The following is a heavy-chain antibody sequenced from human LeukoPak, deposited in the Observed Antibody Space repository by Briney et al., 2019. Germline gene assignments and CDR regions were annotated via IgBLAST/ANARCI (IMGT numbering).Heavy chain of an antibody. CDR1: GGSFSGYY. V-gene: IGHV4-34*09. CDR3: ARGDYHGSGSYYASDYYGLDV. CDR2: IYNSGNT. D-gene: IGHD3-10*01. J-gene: IGHJ6*02. Sequence: SETLSLTCAVYGGSFSGYYWSWIRQPPGKALEWIGYIYNSGNTYYNPSLKSRVAISVDTSRNQVSLKVNSVTAADTAVYYCARGDYHGSGSYYASDYYGLDVWGQGTSVTVSS.